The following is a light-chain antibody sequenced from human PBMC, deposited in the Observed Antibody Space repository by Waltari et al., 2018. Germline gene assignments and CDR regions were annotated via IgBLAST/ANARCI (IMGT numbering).Light chain of an antibody. V-gene: IGKV3-11*01. CDR1: QSVGTY. J-gene: IGKJ2*01. CDR3: QQRSSWTPHT. CDR2: DAS. Sequence: EIVLTQSLATLSLSRGETATLSCRASQSVGTYLAWYQQNPAQAPRLLIYDASNRATGIPDRFRGSGSGTDFTLTIISLEHEDFALYYCQQRSSWTPHTFGQGARLEIK.